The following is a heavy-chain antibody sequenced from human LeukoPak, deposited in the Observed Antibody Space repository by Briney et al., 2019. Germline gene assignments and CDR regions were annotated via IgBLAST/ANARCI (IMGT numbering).Heavy chain of an antibody. D-gene: IGHD3-22*01. CDR1: GFTVSSNY. CDR2: IYSGGST. V-gene: IGHV3-53*01. Sequence: GGSLRLSCAASGFTVSSNYMSWVRQAPGKGLEWVSVIYSGGSTYYADSVKGRFTISRDNSKNTLYLQMNSLRAEDTAVYYCARGTYYYDSGGRDYWGQGTLVTVSS. J-gene: IGHJ4*02. CDR3: ARGTYYYDSGGRDY.